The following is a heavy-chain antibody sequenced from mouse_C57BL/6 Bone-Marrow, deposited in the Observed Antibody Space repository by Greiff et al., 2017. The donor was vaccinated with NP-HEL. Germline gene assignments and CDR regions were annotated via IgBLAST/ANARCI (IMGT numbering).Heavy chain of an antibody. Sequence: EVQLQESGPGLVKPSQSLSLTCSVTGYSITSGYYWNWIRQFPGNKLEWMGYISYDGSNNYNPSLKNRISITRDTSKNQFFLKLNSVTTADTATYYCAREGFDYYGSSLAYWGQGTLVTVSA. CDR1: GYSITSGYY. CDR3: AREGFDYYGSSLAY. J-gene: IGHJ3*01. CDR2: ISYDGSN. V-gene: IGHV3-6*01. D-gene: IGHD1-1*01.